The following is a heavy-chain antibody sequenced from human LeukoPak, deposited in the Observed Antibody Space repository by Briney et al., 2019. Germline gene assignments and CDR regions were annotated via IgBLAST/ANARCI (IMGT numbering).Heavy chain of an antibody. CDR2: IYYSGST. D-gene: IGHD2-15*01. CDR1: GGSISSSSYY. Sequence: PSETLSLTCTVSGGSISSSSYYWGWIRQPPGKGLEWIGSIYYSGSTYYNPSLKSRVTISVNKSKNQFSLKMNSVTAADTAVYYCARVVVVVAATLGWFDPWGQGTLVTVSS. V-gene: IGHV4-39*07. J-gene: IGHJ5*02. CDR3: ARVVVVVAATLGWFDP.